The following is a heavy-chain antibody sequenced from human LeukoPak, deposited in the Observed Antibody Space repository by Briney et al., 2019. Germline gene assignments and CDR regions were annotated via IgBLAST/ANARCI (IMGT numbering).Heavy chain of an antibody. J-gene: IGHJ5*02. CDR2: IYSGGFT. D-gene: IGHD6-19*01. V-gene: IGHV3-53*01. CDR3: ARDLSQRGGGWYGFDP. Sequence: GGSLRLSCAASGFTFSSNYMNWVRQAPGKGLEWVSVIYSGGFTYFADSVKGRFTISRDNSKNTMYLQMNNLRAEDTAVYYCARDLSQRGGGWYGFDPWGQGTLVTVSS. CDR1: GFTFSSNY.